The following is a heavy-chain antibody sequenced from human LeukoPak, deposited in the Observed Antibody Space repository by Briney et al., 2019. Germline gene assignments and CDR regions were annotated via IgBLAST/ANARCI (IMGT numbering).Heavy chain of an antibody. Sequence: GGSLRLSCAASGFTFSDYYMSWIRQAPGKGLEWVSYISSSGSTIYYADSVKGRFTISRDNAKNSLYLQMNSLRAEDTAVYYGARVIAVAGTNWFDPWGQGTLVTVSS. V-gene: IGHV3-11*01. D-gene: IGHD6-19*01. CDR1: GFTFSDYY. CDR2: ISSSGSTI. J-gene: IGHJ5*02. CDR3: ARVIAVAGTNWFDP.